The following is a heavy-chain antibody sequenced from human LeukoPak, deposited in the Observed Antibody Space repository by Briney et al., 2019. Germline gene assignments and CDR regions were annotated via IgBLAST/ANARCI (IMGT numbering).Heavy chain of an antibody. CDR2: IYYSGST. CDR1: GGSISSYY. J-gene: IGHJ4*02. D-gene: IGHD4-17*01. V-gene: IGHV4-59*01. CDR3: ARVGQTVTYYFDY. Sequence: SETPFLTCTVSGGSISSYYWSWIRQPPGKGLEWIGYIYYSGSTNYNPSLKSRVTISVDTSKNQFSLKLSSVTAADTAVYYCARVGQTVTYYFDYWGQGTLVTVSS.